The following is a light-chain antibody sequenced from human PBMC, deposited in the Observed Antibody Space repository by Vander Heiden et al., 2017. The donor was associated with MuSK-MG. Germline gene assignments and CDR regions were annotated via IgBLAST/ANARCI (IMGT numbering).Light chain of an antibody. CDR3: MQALQNPYT. CDR1: QSLLHSNGYNY. CDR2: LGS. J-gene: IGKJ2*01. V-gene: IGKV2-28*01. Sequence: DIVMTQSPLSLPVTPGEPASISCRSSQSLLHSNGYNYLDWYLQKPGQSPQLLIYLGSNRASGVPDRFSGSGSGADFTLKISRVGAEDVGVYYCMQALQNPYTFGQGTKLEIK.